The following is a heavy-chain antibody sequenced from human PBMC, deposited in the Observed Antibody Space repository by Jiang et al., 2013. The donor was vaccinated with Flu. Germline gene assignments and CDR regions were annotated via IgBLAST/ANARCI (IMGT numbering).Heavy chain of an antibody. CDR2: ISYDGSNI. V-gene: IGHV3-30*03. CDR1: GFTFNRYG. J-gene: IGHJ4*02. Sequence: RLSCAASGFTFNRYGMHWVRQAPGKGLEWVAVISYDGSNIYYADSVKGRFTISRDNSKNTLYLQVNSLRGVDTAVYYCARGRSSGAFDYWGQGTLVTVSS. D-gene: IGHD6-19*01. CDR3: ARGRSSGAFDY.